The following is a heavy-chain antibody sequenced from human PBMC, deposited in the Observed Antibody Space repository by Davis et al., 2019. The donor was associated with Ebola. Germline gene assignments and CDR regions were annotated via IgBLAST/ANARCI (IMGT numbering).Heavy chain of an antibody. CDR2: IYSGGST. CDR1: GFTVSSNY. Sequence: GGSLRLSCAASGFTVSSNYMSWVRQAPGKGLEWVSVIYSGGSTYYADSVKGRFTLSRHNSKTTLYLQMNSLRAEDTAVYYCARDRGTQGGTLYYYYGMDVWGQGTTVTVSS. D-gene: IGHD2-15*01. V-gene: IGHV3-53*04. CDR3: ARDRGTQGGTLYYYYGMDV. J-gene: IGHJ6*02.